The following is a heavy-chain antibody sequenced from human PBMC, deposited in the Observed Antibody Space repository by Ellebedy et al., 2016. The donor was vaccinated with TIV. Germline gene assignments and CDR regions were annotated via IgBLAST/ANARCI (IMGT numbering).Heavy chain of an antibody. Sequence: SETLSLTCTVSGGSISSYYWSWIRQPPGKGLEWIGYIYHSETTDYNPSLKSRVTISVDTPGSQISLKLSSVTAADTAVYYCTRDFLIGATVYEFYGMDVWGQGTTVTVSS. CDR1: GGSISSYY. CDR2: IYHSETT. V-gene: IGHV4-59*12. CDR3: TRDFLIGATVYEFYGMDV. D-gene: IGHD3-3*01. J-gene: IGHJ6*02.